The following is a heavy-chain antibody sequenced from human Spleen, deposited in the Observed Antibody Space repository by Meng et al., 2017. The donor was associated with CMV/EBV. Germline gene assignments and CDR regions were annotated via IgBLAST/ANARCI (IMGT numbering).Heavy chain of an antibody. Sequence: GRSLRLSCTASGFTFGDYAMSWVRQAPGKGLEWVADINKDGSKKDYVDSVKGRFTISRDNAQNTLYLQINTLRVKDTAVYYCARGLVGFSSGWHYGMDVWGQGTMVTVSS. CDR3: ARGLVGFSSGWHYGMDV. CDR2: INKDGSKK. V-gene: IGHV3-7*03. J-gene: IGHJ6*02. CDR1: GFTFGDYA. D-gene: IGHD6-19*01.